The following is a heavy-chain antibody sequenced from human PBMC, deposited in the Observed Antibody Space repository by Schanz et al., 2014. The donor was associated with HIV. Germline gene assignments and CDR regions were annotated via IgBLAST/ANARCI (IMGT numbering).Heavy chain of an antibody. J-gene: IGHJ4*02. Sequence: QVQLVESGGGVVQPGRSLRLSCAASGFIFSRYGMHWVRQAPGKGLEWVAVISYDGSNKYYADSVKGRFTISRDNSKSTLYLQMNSLRAEDTAVYFCAKALGGSPEDYWGQGTLVTVSS. D-gene: IGHD1-26*01. CDR2: ISYDGSNK. V-gene: IGHV3-33*05. CDR3: AKALGGSPEDY. CDR1: GFIFSRYG.